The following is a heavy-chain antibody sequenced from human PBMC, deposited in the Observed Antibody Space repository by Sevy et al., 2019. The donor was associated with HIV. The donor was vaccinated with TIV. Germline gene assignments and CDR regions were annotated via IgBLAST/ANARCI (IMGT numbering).Heavy chain of an antibody. CDR1: GGTFCIYA. V-gene: IGHV1-69*13. J-gene: IGHJ6*02. Sequence: ASVKVSCKASGGTFCIYAISWVRQAPGQGLEWMGGIIPIFGTANYAQNFQGRVTITADESTSTAYMELGSLRSEDTAVNYCARARGYCSSTSCSTQYYYYYGMDVWGQGPTVTVSS. D-gene: IGHD2-2*01. CDR3: ARARGYCSSTSCSTQYYYYYGMDV. CDR2: IIPIFGTA.